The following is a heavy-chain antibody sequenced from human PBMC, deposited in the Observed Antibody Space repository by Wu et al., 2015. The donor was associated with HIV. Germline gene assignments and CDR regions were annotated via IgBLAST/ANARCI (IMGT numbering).Heavy chain of an antibody. Sequence: QVQLVQSGAEVKKPGASVSVSCKAFGYTFSNYYMHWVRQAPGQGLEWMGMINPISRGTVYAQKFQGRVTMTGDTSTTTVYMEMSSLRSEDTAMYYCARTTSMIGLVLITGFDYWGQGTLVTVSS. V-gene: IGHV1-46*01. CDR1: GYTFSNYY. D-gene: IGHD3-22*01. CDR3: ARTTSMIGLVLITGFDY. J-gene: IGHJ4*02. CDR2: INPISRGT.